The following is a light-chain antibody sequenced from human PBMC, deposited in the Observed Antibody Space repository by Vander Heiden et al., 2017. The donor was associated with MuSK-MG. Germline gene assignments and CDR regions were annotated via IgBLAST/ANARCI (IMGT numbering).Light chain of an antibody. CDR1: RGDIGTYDD. Sequence: SALTQPASVSGSPGQSITSSCNGTRGDIGTYDDVAWYQECPGKAHKRLRYEVKRRPSGVSDRFAGSKSANTASLTISGLQSEDDADYYCSSFTTSKTMIFGGGTKVTVL. CDR2: EVK. CDR3: SSFTTSKTMI. V-gene: IGLV2-14*01. J-gene: IGLJ2*01.